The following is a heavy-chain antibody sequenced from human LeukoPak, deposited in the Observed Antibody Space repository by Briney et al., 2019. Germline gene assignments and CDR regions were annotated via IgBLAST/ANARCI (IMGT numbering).Heavy chain of an antibody. CDR1: GFTFSSYG. D-gene: IGHD2-2*02. J-gene: IGHJ4*02. V-gene: IGHV3-30*02. CDR3: AKDLVVVPAAIRWDYFDY. Sequence: GGSLRLSCAASGFTFSSYGMHWVRQAPGKGLEWVAFIRYDGSNKYYADSVKGRFTISRDNSKNTLYLQMNSLRAEDTAVYYCAKDLVVVPAAIRWDYFDYWGQGTLVTVSS. CDR2: IRYDGSNK.